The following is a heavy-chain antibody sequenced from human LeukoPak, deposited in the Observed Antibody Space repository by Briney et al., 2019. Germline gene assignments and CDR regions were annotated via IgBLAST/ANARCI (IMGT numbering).Heavy chain of an antibody. J-gene: IGHJ3*02. CDR2: ISYDGSNK. CDR1: GFTFSSYV. V-gene: IGHV3-30*03. CDR3: ARDGSQLPYAFDI. Sequence: GGSLRLSCAASGFTFSSYVMHWVRQAPGKGLEWVAVISYDGSNKFYADSVKGRFTISRDNSKNTLYLQMNSLRAEDTAVYYCARDGSQLPYAFDIWGQGTMVTVSS. D-gene: IGHD2-2*01.